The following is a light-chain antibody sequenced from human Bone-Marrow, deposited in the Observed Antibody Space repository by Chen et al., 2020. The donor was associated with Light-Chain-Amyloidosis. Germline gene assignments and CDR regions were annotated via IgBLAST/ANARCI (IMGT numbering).Light chain of an antibody. J-gene: IGLJ3*02. CDR3: SAYTRSSTWL. CDR1: SSDVGGYNY. Sequence: QSALTQPASVSGSPGQSITISCTGTSSDVGGYNYVSWYQQHPGTAPKLVIFDVSYLPSGISNRVSGSKSGNTASLTISGLQAEDEADYYCSAYTRSSTWLFGGGTRLTVL. CDR2: DVS. V-gene: IGLV2-14*03.